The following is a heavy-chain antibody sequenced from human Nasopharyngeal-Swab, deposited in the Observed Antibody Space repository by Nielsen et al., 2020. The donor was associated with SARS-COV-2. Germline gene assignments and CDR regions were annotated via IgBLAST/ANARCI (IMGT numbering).Heavy chain of an antibody. D-gene: IGHD2-15*01. CDR3: ARGRAFHRDIVVVVDAKSPFDY. Sequence: SATLSLTCAVYVGSFSGYYWSWIRQPPGKGLEWFGELNHSGSTNYIPSLKSRATISVEPSNNQFSLKLDSVTFADTAVYYCARGRAFHRDIVVVVDAKSPFDYWGKGTLVTVSS. CDR2: LNHSGST. V-gene: IGHV4-34*01. J-gene: IGHJ4*02. CDR1: VGSFSGYY.